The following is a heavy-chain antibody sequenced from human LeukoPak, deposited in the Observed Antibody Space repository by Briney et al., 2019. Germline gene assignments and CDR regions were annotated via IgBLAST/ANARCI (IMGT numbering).Heavy chain of an antibody. J-gene: IGHJ4*02. V-gene: IGHV3-7*01. CDR2: IKQDGSGE. Sequence: GGSLRLSCAVSGFTITNFWMSWVRQAPGKGLKWVANIKQDGSGEFYVDSVKGRFTISRDSARNSLYLHMNSLRHEDTAVYYCARDLFDYWGQGTLVTVSS. CDR1: GFTITNFW. CDR3: ARDLFDY.